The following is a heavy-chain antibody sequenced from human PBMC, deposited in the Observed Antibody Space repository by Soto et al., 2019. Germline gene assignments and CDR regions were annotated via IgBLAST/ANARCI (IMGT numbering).Heavy chain of an antibody. CDR1: GFMFSSAW. J-gene: IGHJ4*02. CDR3: VEGWNDF. CDR2: IKSKADGGAR. Sequence: EVQMVQSGGDLVKPGGSLRLSCVTSGFMFSSAWMSWVRQAPGKGLEWVASIKSKADGGARDYAAPVKGRFTISRDDSKNTVYLQMNSLRAEDTAVYYCVEGWNDFWGQGTLVTVSS. D-gene: IGHD1-1*01. V-gene: IGHV3-15*01.